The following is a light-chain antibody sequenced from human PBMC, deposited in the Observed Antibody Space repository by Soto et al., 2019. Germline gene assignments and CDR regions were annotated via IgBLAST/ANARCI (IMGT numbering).Light chain of an antibody. J-gene: IGKJ2*01. Sequence: EIVLTQSPGTLSLSPGERATLSCRASQSFGSSYLAWYQQKPGQAPRLFIYDTSSRATGIPDRFSGSGSGTDFTLTISSLEPEDFAVYYCQQYGTSPRTFGQGTKLEIK. V-gene: IGKV3-20*01. CDR3: QQYGTSPRT. CDR2: DTS. CDR1: QSFGSSY.